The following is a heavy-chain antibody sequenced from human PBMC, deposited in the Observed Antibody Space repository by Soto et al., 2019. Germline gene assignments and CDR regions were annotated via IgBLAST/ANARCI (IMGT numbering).Heavy chain of an antibody. CDR2: IYYSGST. D-gene: IGHD3-22*01. Sequence: PSETLSLTCTVSGGSISSSSYYWGWIRQPPEKGLEWIGSIYYSGSTNYNPSLKSRVTISVDTSENQFSLKLSSVTAADTAVYYCARRYFYDSGAYYYYFDYWGQGTLVTVSS. V-gene: IGHV4-39*01. CDR3: ARRYFYDSGAYYYYFDY. J-gene: IGHJ4*02. CDR1: GGSISSSSYY.